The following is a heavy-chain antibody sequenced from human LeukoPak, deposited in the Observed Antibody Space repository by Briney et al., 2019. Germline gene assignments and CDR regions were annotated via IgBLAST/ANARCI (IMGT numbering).Heavy chain of an antibody. Sequence: ASVKVSCKASGYTFTDYYMHWVRQAPGQGLEWMGWITPNSGATKYAQKFRGRVSMTRDTSINTAYMELSRLRSDDTAIYYCARVSRFYYDSSGDFDYWGQGTLITVSS. V-gene: IGHV1-2*02. CDR2: ITPNSGAT. CDR1: GYTFTDYY. CDR3: ARVSRFYYDSSGDFDY. J-gene: IGHJ4*02. D-gene: IGHD3-22*01.